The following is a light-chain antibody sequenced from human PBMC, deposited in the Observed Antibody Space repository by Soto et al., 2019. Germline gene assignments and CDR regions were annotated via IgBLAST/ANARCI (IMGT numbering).Light chain of an antibody. J-gene: IGKJ1*01. V-gene: IGKV3-20*01. Sequence: EIVLTHSPGTLSLSPWEIATLSCRASQSVSSSYLAWYQQKPGQAPRLLIYGASSRATGIPDRFSGSGSGTDFTLTISRLEPEDFAVYYCQQYVSSPWAFGQGTKVDIK. CDR3: QQYVSSPWA. CDR2: GAS. CDR1: QSVSSSY.